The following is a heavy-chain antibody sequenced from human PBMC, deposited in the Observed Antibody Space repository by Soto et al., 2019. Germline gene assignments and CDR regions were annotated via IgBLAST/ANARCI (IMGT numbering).Heavy chain of an antibody. D-gene: IGHD6-19*01. CDR3: ARGESIIAVAANSFDY. CDR2: ISYDGSNK. V-gene: IGHV3-30-3*01. J-gene: IGHJ4*02. Sequence: QVQLVESGGGVVQPGRSLRLSCAASGFTFSSYAMHWVRQAPGKGLEWEAVISYDGSNKYYADSVKGRFTISRDNSKNTLYLQMNSLRAEDTAVYYCARGESIIAVAANSFDYWGQGTLVTVSS. CDR1: GFTFSSYA.